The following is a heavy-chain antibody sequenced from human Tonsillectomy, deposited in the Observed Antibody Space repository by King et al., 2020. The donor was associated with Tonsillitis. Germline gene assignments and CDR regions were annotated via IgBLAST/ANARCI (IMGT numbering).Heavy chain of an antibody. J-gene: IGHJ4*02. CDR3: ARGWDSSGADDC. Sequence: VQLVESGGGLVKPGGSLRLSCAVSGFTFSDYYMTWIRQAPGKGLEWVSYISSSGNSIYYADSVKGRFTISRDNAKNSVYLQMNSLRAEDTAVYYCARGWDSSGADDCWGQGTLVTVSS. V-gene: IGHV3-11*01. CDR2: ISSSGNSI. CDR1: GFTFSDYY. D-gene: IGHD3-22*01.